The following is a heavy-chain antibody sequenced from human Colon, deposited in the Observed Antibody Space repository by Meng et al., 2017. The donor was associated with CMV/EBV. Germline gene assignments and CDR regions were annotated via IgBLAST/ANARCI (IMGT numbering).Heavy chain of an antibody. CDR2: IYYSGNT. CDR1: GGTISSYS. D-gene: IGHD2-2*01. Sequence: SETLSLTCTVSGGTISSYSWSWIRQPPGKGLEWIGYIYYSGNTNYNPSLKSRVTISLDTSKNQFSLKLRSVTAADTAVYYCARDSRTHGPYYYHGVDVWGQGTTVTVSS. V-gene: IGHV4-59*01. J-gene: IGHJ6*02. CDR3: ARDSRTHGPYYYHGVDV.